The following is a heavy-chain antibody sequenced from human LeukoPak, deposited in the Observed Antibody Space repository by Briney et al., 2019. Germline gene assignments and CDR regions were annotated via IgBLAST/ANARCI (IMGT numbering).Heavy chain of an antibody. CDR2: ISATGTTI. D-gene: IGHD1-26*01. Sequence: GGSLRLSCAASGFTFSDFSMNWIRQAPGRGLECVSYISATGTTISYADSVKGRFTISRDNAKNSLYLQMNSLRAEDTAVYYCARDSAWAFDYWGQGTLVTASS. CDR3: ARDSAWAFDY. CDR1: GFTFSDFS. J-gene: IGHJ4*02. V-gene: IGHV3-11*01.